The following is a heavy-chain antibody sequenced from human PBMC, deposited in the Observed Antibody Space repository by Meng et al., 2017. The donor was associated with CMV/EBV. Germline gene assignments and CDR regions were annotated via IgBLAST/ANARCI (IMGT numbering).Heavy chain of an antibody. CDR3: ARDSLGSSSHYYYYGMDV. Sequence: ASVKVSCTASGYTFTSYGISWVRQAPGQGLEWMGWISAYNRNTNYAQKLQGRVTMTTDTSTSTAYMELRSLRSDDTAVYYCARDSLGSSSHYYYYGMDVWGQGTTVTVSS. V-gene: IGHV1-18*01. CDR2: ISAYNRNT. J-gene: IGHJ6*02. D-gene: IGHD6-6*01. CDR1: GYTFTSYG.